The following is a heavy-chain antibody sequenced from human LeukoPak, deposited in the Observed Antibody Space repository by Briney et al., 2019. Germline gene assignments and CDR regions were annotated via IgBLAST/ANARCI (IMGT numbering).Heavy chain of an antibody. D-gene: IGHD6-13*01. Sequence: GGSLRLSCAASGFTFGSSAMSWVRQAPGKGPEWVSTFSRSGPDTYYADSVKGRFTIFRDNSKNTLYLQMNSIRAEDTAVYYCAKGSLGSWYYFDYWGQGTLVTVSS. CDR2: FSRSGPDT. J-gene: IGHJ4*02. V-gene: IGHV3-23*01. CDR1: GFTFGSSA. CDR3: AKGSLGSWYYFDY.